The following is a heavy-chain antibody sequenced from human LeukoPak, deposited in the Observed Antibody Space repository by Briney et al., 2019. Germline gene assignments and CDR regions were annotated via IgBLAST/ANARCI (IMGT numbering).Heavy chain of an antibody. Sequence: GGSLRLSCAASGFTFSSYGMSWVRQAPGKGLEWVSAISGSGGSTYYADSVKGRFTISRDNAKNSLYLQMNSLRAEDTAVYYCARVVTYYDILTGYLYYFDYWGQGTLVTVSS. CDR2: ISGSGGST. V-gene: IGHV3-23*01. CDR3: ARVVTYYDILTGYLYYFDY. CDR1: GFTFSSYG. D-gene: IGHD3-9*01. J-gene: IGHJ4*02.